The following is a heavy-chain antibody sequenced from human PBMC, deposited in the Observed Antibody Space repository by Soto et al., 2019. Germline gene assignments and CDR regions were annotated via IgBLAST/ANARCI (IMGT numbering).Heavy chain of an antibody. J-gene: IGHJ4*02. CDR2: IYYSGST. V-gene: IGHV4-30-4*01. Sequence: PSETLSLSCTVSGGSISSGDYCWSWIRQPPGKGLEWIGYIYYSGSTYYNPSLKSRVTISVDTSKNQFSLKLSSVTAADTAVYYCARDTGYYDSSGKNFFDYWGQGTLVTVSS. CDR3: ARDTGYYDSSGKNFFDY. D-gene: IGHD3-22*01. CDR1: GGSISSGDYC.